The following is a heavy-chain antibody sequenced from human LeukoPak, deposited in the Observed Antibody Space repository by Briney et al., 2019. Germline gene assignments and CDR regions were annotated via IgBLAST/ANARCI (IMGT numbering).Heavy chain of an antibody. CDR3: VRDHSGYDPVIDY. Sequence: GASVKVSCKASGYTFTGYYMHWVRQAPGQGLEWMGWINPNSGGTNYAQKFQGRVTMTRDTSISTAYMELSRLRSDDTAVYYCVRDHSGYDPVIDYWGQGTLVTVSS. D-gene: IGHD5-12*01. CDR1: GYTFTGYY. J-gene: IGHJ4*02. V-gene: IGHV1-2*02. CDR2: INPNSGGT.